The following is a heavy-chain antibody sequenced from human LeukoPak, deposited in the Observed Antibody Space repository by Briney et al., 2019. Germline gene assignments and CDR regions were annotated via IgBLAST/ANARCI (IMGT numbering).Heavy chain of an antibody. CDR2: IRYDGSNK. CDR1: GFTFSSYG. Sequence: GGSLTLSCAASGFTFSSYGMHWDRQAPGKGLEWVAFIRYDGSNKYYADSGKGRFTISRDNSKNTLYLQMNSLRAEDTAVYYCAKVGDPSNSPYYFDYWGQGTLVTVSS. V-gene: IGHV3-30*02. CDR3: AKVGDPSNSPYYFDY. D-gene: IGHD1-1*01. J-gene: IGHJ4*02.